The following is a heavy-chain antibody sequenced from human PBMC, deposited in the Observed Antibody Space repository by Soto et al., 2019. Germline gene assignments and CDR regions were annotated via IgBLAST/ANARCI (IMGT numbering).Heavy chain of an antibody. CDR3: KRGPRPISTGTGAY. Sequence: PGGSMGLSXAASGFMFKLYWMHWVRQSPGEGLVWIARIYNDGTYSDYADSVRGRFTISRDNVNDTLYLQMNNLRAEDSGLYYCKRGPRPISTGTGAYWGQGTQVTVSS. CDR2: IYNDGTYS. J-gene: IGHJ4*02. V-gene: IGHV3-74*01. D-gene: IGHD3-10*01. CDR1: GFMFKLYW.